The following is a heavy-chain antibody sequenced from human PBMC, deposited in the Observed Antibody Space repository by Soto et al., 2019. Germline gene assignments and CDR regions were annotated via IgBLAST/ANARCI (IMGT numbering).Heavy chain of an antibody. CDR2: INPSGGST. CDR1: GYTFTSYY. CDR3: ARDQRGILEWLVLGMDV. J-gene: IGHJ6*02. V-gene: IGHV1-46*01. Sequence: ASVKVSCKASGYTFTSYYMHWVRQAPGQGLEWMGIINPSGGSTSYAQKFQGRVTMTRDTSTSTVYMELSSLRSEDTAVYYCARDQRGILEWLVLGMDVWGQGTTVTVSS. D-gene: IGHD3-3*01.